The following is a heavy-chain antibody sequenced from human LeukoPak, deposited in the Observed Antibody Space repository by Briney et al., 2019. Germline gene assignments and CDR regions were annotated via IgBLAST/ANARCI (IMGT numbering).Heavy chain of an antibody. CDR3: VRDDYSFSSDRYYNYGMDV. Sequence: GASVKVSCKASGYTFTSYGISWVRQAPGQGLEWMGWISAYNGNTNYAQKLQGRVTMTTDTSTNTAYMELRSLRSDDTAVYYCVRDDYSFSSDRYYNYGMDVWGQGTTVTVSS. V-gene: IGHV1-18*01. J-gene: IGHJ6*02. CDR1: GYTFTSYG. CDR2: ISAYNGNT. D-gene: IGHD4-11*01.